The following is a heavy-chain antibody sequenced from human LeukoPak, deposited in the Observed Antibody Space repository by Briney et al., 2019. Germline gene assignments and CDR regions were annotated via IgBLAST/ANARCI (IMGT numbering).Heavy chain of an antibody. Sequence: PSETLSLTCTVSGGSLTSYYWSWVRQSPGKGLEWIGYIYHSGSTNYNPSLKSRVTISADTSKDQFSLKLASVTAADTAVYYCATGYSSTWYYFDYWGQGTLVTVSS. CDR3: ATGYSSTWYYFDY. V-gene: IGHV4-59*01. CDR2: IYHSGST. D-gene: IGHD6-13*01. J-gene: IGHJ4*02. CDR1: GGSLTSYY.